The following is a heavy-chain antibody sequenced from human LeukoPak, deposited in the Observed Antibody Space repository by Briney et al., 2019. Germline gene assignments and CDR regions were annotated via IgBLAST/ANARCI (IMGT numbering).Heavy chain of an antibody. CDR3: ARCGGDCYSGFDY. CDR2: ISSSSSFR. CDR1: GFNFSSYS. Sequence: GGSLRLSCAASGFNFSSYSMNWVRQAPGKGLEWVSSISSSSSFRYYADSVKGRFIISRDNAKNSLYLQMNSLRAEDTAVYYCARCGGDCYSGFDYWGQGTLVTVSS. V-gene: IGHV3-21*01. D-gene: IGHD2-21*02. J-gene: IGHJ4*02.